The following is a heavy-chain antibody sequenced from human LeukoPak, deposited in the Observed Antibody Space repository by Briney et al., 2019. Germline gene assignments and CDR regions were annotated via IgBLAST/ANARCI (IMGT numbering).Heavy chain of an antibody. CDR1: GGSFSGYY. J-gene: IGHJ5*02. D-gene: IGHD3-3*01. CDR2: INHSGST. Sequence: PSETLSLTCAVYGGSFSGYYWSWIRQPPGKGLEWIGEINHSGSTNYNPSLKSRVTISVDTSKNQFSLKLSSVTAADTAVYYCARGGKAITIFGVVIIPYNWFDPWGQGTLVTVSS. V-gene: IGHV4-34*01. CDR3: ARGGKAITIFGVVIIPYNWFDP.